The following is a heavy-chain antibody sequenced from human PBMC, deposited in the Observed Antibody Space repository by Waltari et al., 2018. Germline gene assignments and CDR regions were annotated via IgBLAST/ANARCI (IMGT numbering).Heavy chain of an antibody. CDR2: ISSGSTYK. CDR3: AREYYDSRDDSFDV. J-gene: IGHJ3*01. D-gene: IGHD3-16*01. CDR1: AFPFGRYA. V-gene: IGHV3-21*06. Sequence: EKELAASGGGLVKPGGSLRLSCEASAFPFGRYAYNWVRQVPGQGLEWVSYISSGSTYKTYADSVKGRFTVSRDNWNSVFLQMDNLRPEDTGVYYCAREYYDSRDDSFDVWGRGTEVTVSS.